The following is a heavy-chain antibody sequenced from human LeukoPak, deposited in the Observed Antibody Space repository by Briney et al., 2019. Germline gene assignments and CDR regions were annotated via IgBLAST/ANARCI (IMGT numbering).Heavy chain of an antibody. J-gene: IGHJ3*02. CDR3: ARHCSGGSCRKLGVGAFDI. V-gene: IGHV4-30-2*01. CDR1: GGSISSGGYS. CDR2: IYHSGST. Sequence: SQTLSLTCAVSGGSISSGGYSWSWIRQPPGKGLEWIGYIYHSGSTYYNPSLKSRVTISVDRSKNQFSLKLSSVTAADTAVYYCARHCSGGSCRKLGVGAFDIWGQGTMVTVSS. D-gene: IGHD2-15*01.